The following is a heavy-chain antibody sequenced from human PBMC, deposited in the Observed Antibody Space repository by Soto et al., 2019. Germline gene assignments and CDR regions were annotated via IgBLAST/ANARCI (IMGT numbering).Heavy chain of an antibody. CDR3: ARIRKGGIITTNHDGFDM. D-gene: IGHD3-22*01. J-gene: IGHJ3*02. Sequence: SETLSPTCAVDIASFAGYYSSWISQPAGKGLEWIGEINDSGSTNYNPSLKSRVTVSVDTSKNQFSLKLSSVTAADTAVYYCARIRKGGIITTNHDGFDMWGQGTMVT. CDR1: IASFAGYY. V-gene: IGHV4-34*01. CDR2: INDSGST.